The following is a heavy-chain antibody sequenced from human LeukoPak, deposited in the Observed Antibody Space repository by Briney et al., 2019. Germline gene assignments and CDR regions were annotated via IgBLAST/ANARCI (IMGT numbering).Heavy chain of an antibody. J-gene: IGHJ4*02. Sequence: SVKVSCKASGGTFSSYAISWVGQAPGQGLEWMGGIIPIFGTANYAQKFQGRVTITTDESTSTAYMELSSLRSEDTAVYYCARDPEYSSSSGDGDYWGQGTLVTVSS. CDR3: ARDPEYSSSSGDGDY. V-gene: IGHV1-69*05. CDR1: GGTFSSYA. D-gene: IGHD6-6*01. CDR2: IIPIFGTA.